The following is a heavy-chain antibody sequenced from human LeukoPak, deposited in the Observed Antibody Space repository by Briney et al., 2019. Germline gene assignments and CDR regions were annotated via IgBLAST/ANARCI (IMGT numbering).Heavy chain of an antibody. D-gene: IGHD3-22*01. CDR1: GFTFSSYG. V-gene: IGHV3-30*03. Sequence: PGGSLRLSCAASGFTFSSYGMHWVRQAPGKGLEWVAVISYDGSNKYYADSVKGRFTISRDNSKNTLYLQMNSLRAEDTAVYYCARDSYYYDSSGSDYWGQGTLVTVSS. CDR3: ARDSYYYDSSGSDY. CDR2: ISYDGSNK. J-gene: IGHJ4*02.